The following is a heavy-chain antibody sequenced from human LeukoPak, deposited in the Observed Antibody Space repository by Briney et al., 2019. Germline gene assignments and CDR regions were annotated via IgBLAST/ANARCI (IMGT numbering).Heavy chain of an antibody. CDR1: GGTFSSYA. CDR3: ARDNLHGPPAKEYFQH. J-gene: IGHJ1*01. V-gene: IGHV1-69*13. D-gene: IGHD2-2*01. CDR2: IIPIFGTA. Sequence: SVKVSCKASGGTFSSYAISWVRQAPGQGLEWMGGIIPIFGTANYAQKFQGRVTITADESTSTAYMELSSLRSEDTAVYYCARDNLHGPPAKEYFQHWGHGTLVTVSS.